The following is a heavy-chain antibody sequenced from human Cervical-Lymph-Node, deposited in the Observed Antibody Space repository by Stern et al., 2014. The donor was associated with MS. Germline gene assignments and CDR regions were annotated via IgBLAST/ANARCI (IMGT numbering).Heavy chain of an antibody. D-gene: IGHD6-19*01. Sequence: EDQLVESGAEVKKPGESLKISCKGSGYNFTTYWIAWVRQMPGRGLEWMGLIYPGDSQTRYSPSFQGHVTISDDTTIRTAYIQLRSLKSSDTAIYYCARPSNSGLFLHHWGQGTLVTVSS. J-gene: IGHJ1*01. CDR3: ARPSNSGLFLHH. CDR2: IYPGDSQT. CDR1: GYNFTTYW. V-gene: IGHV5-51*01.